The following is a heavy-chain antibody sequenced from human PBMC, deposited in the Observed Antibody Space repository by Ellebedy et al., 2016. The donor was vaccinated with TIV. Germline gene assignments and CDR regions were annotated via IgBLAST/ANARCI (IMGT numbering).Heavy chain of an antibody. V-gene: IGHV1-3*01. Sequence: ASVKVSCKASGYTFTSYAMHWVRQAPGQRLEWMGWINAGNGNTKYSQKFQGRVTITRDTSASTAYMELSSLRSEDTAVYYCARDRGYYDSSGYYYFAAFDYWGQGTLVTVSS. J-gene: IGHJ4*02. CDR1: GYTFTSYA. CDR3: ARDRGYYDSSGYYYFAAFDY. CDR2: INAGNGNT. D-gene: IGHD3-22*01.